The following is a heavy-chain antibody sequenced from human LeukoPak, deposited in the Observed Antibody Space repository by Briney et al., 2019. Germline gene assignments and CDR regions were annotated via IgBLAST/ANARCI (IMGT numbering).Heavy chain of an antibody. CDR3: ARDLYSGSYYSDY. Sequence: SETLSLTCTVSGGSISSYYWSWIRQPAGKGLEWVGRIYSSGTTNYSPSLKSRVTMSVDTSKNQFSLKLSSVTAADTALYYCARDLYSGSYYSDYWGQGTLVTVPS. J-gene: IGHJ4*02. V-gene: IGHV4-4*07. CDR1: GGSISSYY. D-gene: IGHD1-26*01. CDR2: IYSSGTT.